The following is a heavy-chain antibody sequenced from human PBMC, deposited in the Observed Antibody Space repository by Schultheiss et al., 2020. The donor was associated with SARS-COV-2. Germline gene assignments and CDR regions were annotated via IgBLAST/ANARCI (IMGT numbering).Heavy chain of an antibody. Sequence: GGSLRLSCAASGFTFSNAWMSWVRQAPGKGLEWVGRIKSKTDGGTTDYAAPVKGRFTISRDDSKNTLYLQMNSLKTEDTAVYYCTTPNYDFWSGTDNWFDPWGQGTLVTVSS. CDR3: TTPNYDFWSGTDNWFDP. D-gene: IGHD3-3*01. J-gene: IGHJ5*02. CDR2: IKSKTDGGTT. CDR1: GFTFSNAW. V-gene: IGHV3-15*01.